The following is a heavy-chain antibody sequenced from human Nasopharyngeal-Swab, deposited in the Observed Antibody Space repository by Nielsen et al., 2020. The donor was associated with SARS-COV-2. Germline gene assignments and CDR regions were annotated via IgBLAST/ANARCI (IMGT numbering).Heavy chain of an antibody. CDR2: IYYSGST. V-gene: IGHV4-39*01. CDR1: GGSISSSCYY. J-gene: IGHJ4*02. D-gene: IGHD6-13*01. CDR3: ARHRYSSSWSWYFDY. Sequence: TLSLTCTVGGGSISSSCYYWGWIRQPPGKGLEWIGSIYYSGSTYYNPSLKSRVTISVDTSKNQFSLKLSSVTAADTAVYYCARHRYSSSWSWYFDYWGQGTLVTVSS.